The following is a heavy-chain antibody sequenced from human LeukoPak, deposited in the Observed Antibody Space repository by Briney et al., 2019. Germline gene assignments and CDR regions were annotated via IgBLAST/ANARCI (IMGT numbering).Heavy chain of an antibody. V-gene: IGHV3-9*01. J-gene: IGHJ4*02. CDR2: ISWNSGSI. D-gene: IGHD5-18*01. Sequence: PGGSLRLSCAASGFTFDDYAMHWVRQAPGKGLEWVSGISWNSGSIGYADSVKGRFTISRDNAKNSLYLQMNSLRAEDTAVYYCARDGRGYSYGYVFDYWGQGTLVTVSS. CDR3: ARDGRGYSYGYVFDY. CDR1: GFTFDDYA.